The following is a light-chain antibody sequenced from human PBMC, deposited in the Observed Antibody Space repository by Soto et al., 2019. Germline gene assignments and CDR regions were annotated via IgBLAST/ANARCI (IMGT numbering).Light chain of an antibody. Sequence: EIVLTQSPATLSLSPGERATLSCRASQSVSSNLAWYQQKPGQAPRLLIYGASTRATGIQARFSGSGSGTEFTLTISSLQSEDFAVYYCKQYNNWPQTFGQGTKVDIK. V-gene: IGKV3-15*01. J-gene: IGKJ1*01. CDR1: QSVSSN. CDR2: GAS. CDR3: KQYNNWPQT.